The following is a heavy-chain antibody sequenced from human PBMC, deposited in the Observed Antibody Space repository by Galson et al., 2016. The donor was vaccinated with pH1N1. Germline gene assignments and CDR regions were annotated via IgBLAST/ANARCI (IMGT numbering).Heavy chain of an antibody. CDR2: ISSSSTI. CDR3: ARVNHYYYYGMDV. D-gene: IGHD1-14*01. CDR1: GFTFSSYS. Sequence: SLRLSCAASGFTFSSYSMNWVRQAPGKGLEWVSYISSSSTIYYADSVKGRFTISRDNAKSSLYLQMNSLRAEDTAVYYCARVNHYYYYGMDVWGQGTTVTVSS. J-gene: IGHJ6*02. V-gene: IGHV3-48*01.